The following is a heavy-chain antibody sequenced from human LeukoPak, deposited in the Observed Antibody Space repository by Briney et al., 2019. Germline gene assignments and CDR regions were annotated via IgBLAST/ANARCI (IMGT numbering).Heavy chain of an antibody. CDR2: INPNSGGT. D-gene: IGHD6-19*01. V-gene: IGHV1-2*02. CDR1: GYTFTGYY. Sequence: EASVKVSCKASGYTFTGYYMHWVRQAPGQGLEWMGWINPNSGGTNYAQKFQGRVTMTRDTSISTAYMELSRLRSDDTAVYYCARDQHSSGWYGDYYYYMAVWGKGTTVTVSS. J-gene: IGHJ6*03. CDR3: ARDQHSSGWYGDYYYYMAV.